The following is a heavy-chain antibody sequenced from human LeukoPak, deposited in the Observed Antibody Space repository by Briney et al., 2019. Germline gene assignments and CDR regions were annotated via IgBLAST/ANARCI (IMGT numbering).Heavy chain of an antibody. V-gene: IGHV3-7*01. CDR2: IKQDGSEK. Sequence: GGSLRLSCAASGFTFSSYWMSWVRQAPGKGLEWVANIKQDGSEKYYVDSVKGRFTISRDNAKNSLYLQMNSLRAEDTAVYYCARVNYDSSGYYRGGFDYWGQGTLVTVSS. CDR1: GFTFSSYW. D-gene: IGHD3-22*01. CDR3: ARVNYDSSGYYRGGFDY. J-gene: IGHJ4*02.